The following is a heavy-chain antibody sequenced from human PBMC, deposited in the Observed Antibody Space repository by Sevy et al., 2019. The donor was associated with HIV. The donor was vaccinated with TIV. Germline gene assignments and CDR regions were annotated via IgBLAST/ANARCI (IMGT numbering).Heavy chain of an antibody. V-gene: IGHV4-59*01. CDR1: GGSISSYY. CDR3: ARDLFYGDPTS. J-gene: IGHJ4*02. Sequence: SETLSLTCTVSGGSISSYYWSWIRQPPGKGLEWIGYIYYSGSTNYNPSLKSRVTISVDTSKNQFSLKLGSVTAADTAVYYCARDLFYGDPTSWGQGTLVTVSS. D-gene: IGHD4-17*01. CDR2: IYYSGST.